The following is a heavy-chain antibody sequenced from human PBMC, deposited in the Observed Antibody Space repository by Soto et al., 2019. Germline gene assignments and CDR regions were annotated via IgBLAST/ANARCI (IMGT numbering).Heavy chain of an antibody. J-gene: IGHJ3*02. Sequence: GASVKVSCKASGYTLTSYDMHWVRQAPGQGLEWVGGIIPIFGTANYAQKFQGRVTITADESTSTAYMELSSLRSEDTAVYYCARDRYYDSSGYHDAFDIWGQGTMVTVSS. V-gene: IGHV1-69*13. CDR1: GYTLTSYD. D-gene: IGHD3-22*01. CDR3: ARDRYYDSSGYHDAFDI. CDR2: IIPIFGTA.